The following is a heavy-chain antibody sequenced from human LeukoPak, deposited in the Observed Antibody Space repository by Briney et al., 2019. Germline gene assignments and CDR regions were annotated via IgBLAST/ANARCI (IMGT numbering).Heavy chain of an antibody. D-gene: IGHD6-19*01. J-gene: IGHJ5*02. CDR3: ARASDSSGWYTNWFDP. V-gene: IGHV1-18*01. Sequence: ASVKVSCKASGYTFTGYGISWVRQAPGQGLEWMGWISAYNGNTNYAQKLQGRVTMTTDTSTSTAYMELRSLRSDDTAVYYCARASDSSGWYTNWFDPWGQGTLATVSS. CDR1: GYTFTGYG. CDR2: ISAYNGNT.